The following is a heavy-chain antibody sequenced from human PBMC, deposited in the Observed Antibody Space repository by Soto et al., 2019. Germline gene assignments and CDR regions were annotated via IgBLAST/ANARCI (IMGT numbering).Heavy chain of an antibody. CDR1: GFTFSSYS. J-gene: IGHJ6*02. CDR3: ERDYGSGSPLYQYYYYGMDV. V-gene: IGHV3-21*01. Sequence: EVQLVESGGGLVKPGGSLRLSCAASGFTFSSYSMNWVRQAPGKGLEWVSSISSSSSYIYYADSVKGRFTISRDNAKNALYLQMNSLRAEDTAVYYCERDYGSGSPLYQYYYYGMDVWGQGTTVTVSS. D-gene: IGHD3-10*01. CDR2: ISSSSSYI.